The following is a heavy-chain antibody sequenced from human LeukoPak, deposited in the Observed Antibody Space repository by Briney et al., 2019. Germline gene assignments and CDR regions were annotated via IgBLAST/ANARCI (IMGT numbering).Heavy chain of an antibody. D-gene: IGHD6-19*01. CDR1: GGSISSYY. J-gene: IGHJ4*02. V-gene: IGHV4-34*01. CDR3: ARRPLAGFDY. Sequence: SETLSLTCTVSGGSISSYYWSWIRQPPGKGLEWIGEINHSGSTNYNPSLKSRVTISVDTSKNQFSLKLSSVTAADTAVYYCARRPLAGFDYWGQGTLVTVSS. CDR2: INHSGST.